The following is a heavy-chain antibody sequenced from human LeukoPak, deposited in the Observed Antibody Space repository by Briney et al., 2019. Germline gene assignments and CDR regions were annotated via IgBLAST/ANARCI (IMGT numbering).Heavy chain of an antibody. CDR3: ARDPAPYYDFWSGYYLVGYYYGMDV. V-gene: IGHV1-18*01. CDR1: GYTFTSYG. Sequence: GASVKVSCKASGYTFTSYGISWVRQAPGQGLEWMGWISAYNGNTNYAQKLQGRVTMTTDTSTSTAYMELRSLRSDDTAVYYCARDPAPYYDFWSGYYLVGYYYGMDVWGQGTTVTVSS. CDR2: ISAYNGNT. D-gene: IGHD3-3*01. J-gene: IGHJ6*02.